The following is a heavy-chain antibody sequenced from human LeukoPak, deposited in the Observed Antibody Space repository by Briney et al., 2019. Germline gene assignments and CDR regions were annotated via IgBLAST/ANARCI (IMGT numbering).Heavy chain of an antibody. V-gene: IGHV3-74*01. CDR2: IKCDGSST. CDR1: GFTFSNYW. J-gene: IGHJ4*02. CDR3: ARGGDSSNWYPGYFDY. Sequence: VGSQRLSFAASGFTFSNYWMNWVRQAPGKGPLWVLRIKCDGSSTRFAYSVQGRFTISRDNGKNTLYLQMNSLRAEDTPVYYCARGGDSSNWYPGYFDYWGQGALVTVSS. D-gene: IGHD6-13*01.